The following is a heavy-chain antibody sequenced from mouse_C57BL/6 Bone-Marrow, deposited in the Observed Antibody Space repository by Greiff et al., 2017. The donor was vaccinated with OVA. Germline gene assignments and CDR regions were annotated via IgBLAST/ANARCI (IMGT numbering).Heavy chain of an antibody. J-gene: IGHJ3*01. CDR3: ARSGWLLPWLAY. CDR1: GYTFTDYN. D-gene: IGHD2-3*01. Sequence: VQLQQSGPELVKPGASVKMSCKASGYTFTDYNMHWVKQSHGKSLEWIGYINPNNGGTSYNQKFKGKATLTVNKSSSTAYMELRSLTSEDSAVYCCARSGWLLPWLAYWGQGTLVTVSA. V-gene: IGHV1-22*01. CDR2: INPNNGGT.